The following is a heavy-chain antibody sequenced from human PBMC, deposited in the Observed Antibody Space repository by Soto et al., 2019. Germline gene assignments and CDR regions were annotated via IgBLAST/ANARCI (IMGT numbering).Heavy chain of an antibody. CDR1: GFTFSNYW. J-gene: IGHJ4*02. V-gene: IGHV3-7*01. CDR2: IKEDGSEK. CDR3: TKGMTRGDY. Sequence: EVQLVESGGDLVRPGGSLRLSCEASGFTFSNYWMTWVRQAPGKGLEWVANIKEDGSEKNYVDSVKGRFTISRDNAKNSLFLQMNSLRAEDTGVYYCTKGMTRGDYWGQGTLVTVTS.